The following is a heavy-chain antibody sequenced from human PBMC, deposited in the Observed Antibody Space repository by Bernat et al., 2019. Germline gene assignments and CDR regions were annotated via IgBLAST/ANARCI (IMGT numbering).Heavy chain of an antibody. CDR3: TREGFGIFGVVTYYFDY. J-gene: IGHJ4*02. CDR2: IRSKAYGGTT. CDR1: GFTFGDYA. D-gene: IGHD3-3*01. V-gene: IGHV3-49*05. Sequence: EVQLVESGGGLVKPGRSLRLSCTASGFTFGDYAMSWFRQAPGKGLEWVGFIRSKAYGGTTEYAASVKGRFTISRDDSKSIAYLQMNSLKTEDTAVYYCTREGFGIFGVVTYYFDYWGQGTLVTVSS.